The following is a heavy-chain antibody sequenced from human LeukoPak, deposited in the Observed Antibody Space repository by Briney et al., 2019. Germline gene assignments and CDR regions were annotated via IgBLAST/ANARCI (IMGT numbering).Heavy chain of an antibody. CDR3: AREILEPGKTHEY. J-gene: IGHJ4*02. D-gene: IGHD1-1*01. CDR1: GFTVSSNY. Sequence: GGSLRLSCAASGFTVSSNYMSWVRQAPGKGLEWVSVIYSGGSTYYADSVKGRFTISRDNAKNTLYLQMDSLRAEDTAMYYCAREILEPGKTHEYWGQGTLVTVSS. CDR2: IYSGGST. V-gene: IGHV3-53*01.